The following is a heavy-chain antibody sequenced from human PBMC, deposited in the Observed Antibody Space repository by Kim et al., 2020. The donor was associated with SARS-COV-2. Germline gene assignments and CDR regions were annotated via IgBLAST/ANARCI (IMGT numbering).Heavy chain of an antibody. CDR2: ISYDGSNK. CDR1: GFTFSSYA. J-gene: IGHJ6*02. V-gene: IGHV3-30-3*01. CDR3: ARDLYNWNDNPHYYYYYGMDV. D-gene: IGHD1-1*01. Sequence: GGSLRLSCAASGFTFSSYAMHWVRQAPGKGLEWVAVISYDGSNKYYADSVKGRFTISRDNSKNTLYLQMNSLRAEDTAVYYCARDLYNWNDNPHYYYYYGMDVWGQGTTVTVSS.